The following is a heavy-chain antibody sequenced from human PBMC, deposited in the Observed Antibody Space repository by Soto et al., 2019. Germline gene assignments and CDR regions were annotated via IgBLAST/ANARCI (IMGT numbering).Heavy chain of an antibody. CDR1: GGSISSYY. D-gene: IGHD3-10*01. CDR3: ARELFGRSVGFDP. J-gene: IGHJ5*02. CDR2: IYYSGST. Sequence: QVQLQESGPGLVKPSETLSLTCTVSGGSISSYYWSWIRQPPGKGLEWIGYIYYSGSTNYNPSLMSRLTLSVDTSRNQSSLKLGSVTAADTAVYYGARELFGRSVGFDPWGQATLVTVSS. V-gene: IGHV4-59*01.